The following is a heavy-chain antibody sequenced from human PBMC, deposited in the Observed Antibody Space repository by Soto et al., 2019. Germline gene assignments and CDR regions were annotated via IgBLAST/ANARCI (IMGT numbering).Heavy chain of an antibody. V-gene: IGHV4-59*01. CDR2: VYNSGST. CDR1: GGSISSNY. Sequence: SETLSLTCTVSGGSISSNYWTWIRQPPGKGLEWIGYVYNSGSTNYNPSLKSRVTISEDTSKSQFSLKVNSMTAADTAVYYWARYRREAVAGYTLDNWGQGILVTV. J-gene: IGHJ4*02. D-gene: IGHD6-13*01. CDR3: ARYRREAVAGYTLDN.